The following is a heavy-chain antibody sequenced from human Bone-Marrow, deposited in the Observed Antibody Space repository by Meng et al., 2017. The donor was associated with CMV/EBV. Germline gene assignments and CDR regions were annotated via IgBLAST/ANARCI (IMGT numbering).Heavy chain of an antibody. V-gene: IGHV3-33*01. D-gene: IGHD6-19*01. Sequence: GESLKISCAASGFTFSNFAMHWVRQAPGKGLEWVAVTWYDGSNKYYADSVKGRFTISRDNFKKTLYLQMNSLRAEDTAVYYCARDQVGGSGFRHYYYGMDVWGQGTTVTVSS. CDR3: ARDQVGGSGFRHYYYGMDV. J-gene: IGHJ6*02. CDR2: TWYDGSNK. CDR1: GFTFSNFA.